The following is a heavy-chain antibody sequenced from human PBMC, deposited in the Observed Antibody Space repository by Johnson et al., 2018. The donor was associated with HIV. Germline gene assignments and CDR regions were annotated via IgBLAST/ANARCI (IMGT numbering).Heavy chain of an antibody. CDR2: ISYNGDGK. J-gene: IGHJ3*02. V-gene: IGHV3-30*14. CDR1: GFTFSSYA. CDR3: ARASALDI. Sequence: QVQLVESGGGVVQPGRSLRLSCAASGFTFSSYAMHWVRQAPGKGLEWVAVISYNGDGKYSADSVKGRFTISRDNSRNTLYLQMGSLRPEDMAVYYCARASALDIW.